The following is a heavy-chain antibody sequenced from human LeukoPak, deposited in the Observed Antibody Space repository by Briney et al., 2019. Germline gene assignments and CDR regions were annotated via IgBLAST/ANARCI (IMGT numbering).Heavy chain of an antibody. CDR2: ISASGST. CDR3: AVGPWESDY. D-gene: IGHD1-26*01. CDR1: FGSLKKYY. Sequence: SETLSLTCTISFGSLKKYYRTWVRQPAGKGLEWIGRISASGSTNYNPSLKSRVTMSVDRSKTQFSLRLSSVTAADSAVYYCAVGPWESDYWGQGTLVTVPS. J-gene: IGHJ4*02. V-gene: IGHV4-4*07.